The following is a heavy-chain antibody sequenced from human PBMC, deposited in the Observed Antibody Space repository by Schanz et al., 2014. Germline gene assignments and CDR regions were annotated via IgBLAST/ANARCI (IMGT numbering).Heavy chain of an antibody. CDR2: ISGSGGST. CDR1: GFTFSAYA. V-gene: IGHV3-23*04. Sequence: VQLVESGGGLVQPGGSLRLPCAASGFTFSAYAMTWVRQIPGKGLEWVSAISGSGGSTYYADSVKGRFTISRDNSKNTLYLQMNSLRAEDTAVYYCAKGRFGELSAFDIWGQGTMVTVSS. D-gene: IGHD3-10*01. CDR3: AKGRFGELSAFDI. J-gene: IGHJ3*02.